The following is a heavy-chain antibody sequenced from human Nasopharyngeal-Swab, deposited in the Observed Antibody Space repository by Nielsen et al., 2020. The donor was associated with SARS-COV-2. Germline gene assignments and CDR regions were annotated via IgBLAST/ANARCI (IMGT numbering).Heavy chain of an antibody. D-gene: IGHD6-13*01. CDR2: ILNDVRKT. CDR3: AKDGGGGVQSIAAAGTHFDY. J-gene: IGHJ4*02. Sequence: GGSLRLSCAGSGFTFGAYPMYWVRQAPGKGLEYLAAILNDVRKTYYADSVKGRFTISRDKSKNTLYLQMNSLRAEDTAVYYCAKDGGGGVQSIAAAGTHFDYWGQGTLVTVSS. V-gene: IGHV3-30*04. CDR1: GFTFGAYP.